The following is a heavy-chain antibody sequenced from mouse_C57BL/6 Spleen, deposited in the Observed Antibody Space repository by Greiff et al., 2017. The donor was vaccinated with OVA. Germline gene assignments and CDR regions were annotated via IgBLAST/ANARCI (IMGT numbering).Heavy chain of an antibody. CDR3: TTDFITTVVAKDY. CDR1: GFNIKDYY. D-gene: IGHD1-1*01. J-gene: IGHJ2*01. V-gene: IGHV14-1*01. Sequence: VQLQQSGAELVRPGASVKLSCTASGFNIKDYYMHWVKQRPEQGLEWIGRIDPEDGDTEYAPKFQGQATMTADTSSNTAYLQLSSLTSEDTAVYYCTTDFITTVVAKDYWGQGTTLTFSS. CDR2: IDPEDGDT.